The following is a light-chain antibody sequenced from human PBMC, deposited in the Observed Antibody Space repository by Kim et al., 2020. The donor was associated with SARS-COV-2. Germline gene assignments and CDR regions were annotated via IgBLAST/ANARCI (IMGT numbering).Light chain of an antibody. CDR1: SSSIGSNY. Sequence: GQRVTISCSRSSSSIGSNYVYWYQQLPASAPKLLIYTNNQRPSGVPDRFSGSKSGASASLAISGLRSEDEAGYYCAAWDDSLSALVFGGGTQLTVL. CDR2: TNN. CDR3: AAWDDSLSALV. J-gene: IGLJ3*02. V-gene: IGLV1-47*01.